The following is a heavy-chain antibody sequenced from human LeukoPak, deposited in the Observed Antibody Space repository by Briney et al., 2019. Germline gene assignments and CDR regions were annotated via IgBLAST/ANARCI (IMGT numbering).Heavy chain of an antibody. J-gene: IGHJ6*02. CDR2: ISYDGSNK. D-gene: IGHD2-2*01. V-gene: IGHV3-30*18. Sequence: GGSLRLSCAASGFTFSSYGMHWVRQAPGKGLEWVAVISYDGSNKYYADSVKGRFTISRDNSKNTLYLQMNSLRAEDTAVYYCAKAGCSSTSCPETYYYYGMDVWGQGTTVTVSS. CDR1: GFTFSSYG. CDR3: AKAGCSSTSCPETYYYYGMDV.